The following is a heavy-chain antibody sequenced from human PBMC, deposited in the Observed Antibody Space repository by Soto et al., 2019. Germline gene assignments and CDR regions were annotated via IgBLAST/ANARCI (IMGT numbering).Heavy chain of an antibody. D-gene: IGHD3-10*01. CDR3: TREWRDTHLWFGAVNWFDP. CDR1: GFTFGDYA. Sequence: EVQLVESGGGLVKPGRSLRLSCTASGFTFGDYAMSWFRQAPGKGLEWVGFIRSKAYGGTTEYAASVKGRFTISRDDSKSIAYLQMNSLKTEDTAVYYCTREWRDTHLWFGAVNWFDPWGQGTLVTVSS. J-gene: IGHJ5*02. V-gene: IGHV3-49*05. CDR2: IRSKAYGGTT.